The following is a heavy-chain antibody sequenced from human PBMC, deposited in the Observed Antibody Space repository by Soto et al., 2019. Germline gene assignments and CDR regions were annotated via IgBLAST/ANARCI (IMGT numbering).Heavy chain of an antibody. CDR2: MHYTGFS. J-gene: IGHJ4*02. CDR1: GDSVTSHY. CDR3: ASHVNDFWNGYYNLYYFDY. Sequence: SETLSLTCSFSGDSVTSHYLTWIRQSPEKGLEWIGYMHYTGFSHYSPSLKSRITISVDTSKNEFSLNLNSVTAADTAMYYCASHVNDFWNGYYNLYYFDYCGQGALVTVSS. V-gene: IGHV4-59*08. D-gene: IGHD3-3*01.